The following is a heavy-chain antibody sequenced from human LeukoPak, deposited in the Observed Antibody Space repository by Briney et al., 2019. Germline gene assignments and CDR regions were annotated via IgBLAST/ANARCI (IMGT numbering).Heavy chain of an antibody. J-gene: IGHJ6*03. CDR3: ARVHYGAVRKASSYYYMDV. V-gene: IGHV1-69*05. CDR2: IIPIFGTA. D-gene: IGHD4-17*01. CDR1: GGTFSSYA. Sequence: SVKVSCKASGGTFSSYAISWVRQAPGQGLEWMGGIIPIFGTANYAQKFQGRVTITTDESTSTAYMELSSLRSEDTAVYYCARVHYGAVRKASSYYYMDVWGKGTTVSVYS.